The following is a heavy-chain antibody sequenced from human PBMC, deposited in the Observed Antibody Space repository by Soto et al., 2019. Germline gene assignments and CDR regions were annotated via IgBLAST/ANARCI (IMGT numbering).Heavy chain of an antibody. J-gene: IGHJ6*03. V-gene: IGHV1-3*01. CDR2: INAGNGNT. CDR1: GYTFTSYA. CDR3: ARDKSAIVVVPAAQRRADAGGYYYYMDV. D-gene: IGHD2-2*01. Sequence: GASVKVSCKASGYTFTSYAMHWVRQAPGQRLEWMGWINAGNGNTKYSQKFQGRVTMTTDTSTSTAYMELRSLRSDDTAVYYCARDKSAIVVVPAAQRRADAGGYYYYMDVWGKGTTVTVSS.